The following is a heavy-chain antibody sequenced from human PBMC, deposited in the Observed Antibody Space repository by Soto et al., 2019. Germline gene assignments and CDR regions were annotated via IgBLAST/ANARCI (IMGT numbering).Heavy chain of an antibody. CDR3: AHRRAARPWEY. D-gene: IGHD6-6*01. J-gene: IGHJ4*02. V-gene: IGHV2-5*02. CDR2: IYWDDDK. CDR1: AFSLSTSGVG. Sequence: QITLKESGPTLVKPTQTLTLTCTFSAFSLSTSGVGVGWIRQPPGKALEWLALIYWDDDKRYSPSLKSRLTITKETAKSHVVLTMTIMEPVDTVTYCCAHRRAARPWEYSGKVTLVTVSS.